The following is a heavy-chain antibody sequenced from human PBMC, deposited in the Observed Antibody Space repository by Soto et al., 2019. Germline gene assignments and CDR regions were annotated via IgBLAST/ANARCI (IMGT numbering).Heavy chain of an antibody. CDR2: ISGYSGNT. V-gene: IGHV1-18*01. CDR3: ARTVGATYAFDI. D-gene: IGHD1-26*01. Sequence: ASVKVSCKAYGYTFSSYGLSWVRQAPGQGLEWMGWISGYSGNTVYTQRFKGRLTMATDTSTSTAYMELRSLRSDDTAMYYCARTVGATYAFDIWGQGTMVTVSS. CDR1: GYTFSSYG. J-gene: IGHJ3*02.